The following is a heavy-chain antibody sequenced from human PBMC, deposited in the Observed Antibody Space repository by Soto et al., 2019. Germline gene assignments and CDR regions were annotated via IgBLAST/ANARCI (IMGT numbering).Heavy chain of an antibody. Sequence: GGSLRLSCAASGFTFSSYSMNWVRQAPGKGLEWVSSISSSSSYIYYADSVKGRFTISRDNAKNSLYLQMNSLRAEDTAVYYCARGFGEKTYNWIDPLCQGALVTVSA. V-gene: IGHV3-21*01. CDR2: ISSSSSYI. D-gene: IGHD3-10*01. CDR1: GFTFSSYS. CDR3: ARGFGEKTYNWIDP. J-gene: IGHJ5*02.